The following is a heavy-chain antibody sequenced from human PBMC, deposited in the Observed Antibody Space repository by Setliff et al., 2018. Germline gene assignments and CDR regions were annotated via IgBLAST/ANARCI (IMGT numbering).Heavy chain of an antibody. V-gene: IGHV4-4*07. D-gene: IGHD7-27*01. J-gene: IGHJ5*01. CDR2: IYTSGST. CDR3: VRDLPELTGRSFDP. CDR1: GGSISSYF. Sequence: SETLSLTCTISGGSISSYFWTWVRQPAGKGLEWIGRIYTSGSTNYNPSLKSRVTMSIDTSKNQFSLKLTSVTAADTAVYYCVRDLPELTGRSFDPWGQGTQVTVSS.